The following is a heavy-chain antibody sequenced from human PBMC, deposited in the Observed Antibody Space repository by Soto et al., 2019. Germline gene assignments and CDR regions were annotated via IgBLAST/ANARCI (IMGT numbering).Heavy chain of an antibody. CDR1: GGSISSGGYY. CDR3: ARDRIPGYSNYYYGMDV. J-gene: IGHJ6*02. Sequence: TSETLSLTCTVSGGSISSGGYYWSWIRQHPGKGLEWIGYIYYSGSTYYNPSLKSRVTISVDTSKNQFSLKLSSVTAADTAVYYCARDRIPGYSNYYYGMDVWGQGTTVTVSS. D-gene: IGHD4-4*01. CDR2: IYYSGST. V-gene: IGHV4-31*03.